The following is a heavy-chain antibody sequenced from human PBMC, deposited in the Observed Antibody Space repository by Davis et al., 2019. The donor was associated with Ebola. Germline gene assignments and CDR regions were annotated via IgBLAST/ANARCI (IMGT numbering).Heavy chain of an antibody. CDR3: ARDHGGGRMDV. D-gene: IGHD3-16*01. Sequence: MPSETLSLTCAVSGGSISGRVWWSWVRQPPGKGLEWIGYIYYSGSTYYNPSLKSRVTISVDTSKNQFSLKLSSVTAADTAVYYCARDHGGGRMDVWGQGTTVTVSS. J-gene: IGHJ6*02. CDR1: GGSISGRVW. V-gene: IGHV4-4*02. CDR2: IYYSGST.